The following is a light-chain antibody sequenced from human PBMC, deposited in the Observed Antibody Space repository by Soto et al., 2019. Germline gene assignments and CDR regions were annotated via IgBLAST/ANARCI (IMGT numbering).Light chain of an antibody. CDR2: DVS. Sequence: VLTQPACVSGSPGQSITISCTGTSSDVGGYNYVSWYQQHPGKAPKLMIYDVSNRPSGVSNRFSGSKSGNTASLTISGLQAEDEADYYCSSYTSSSTLDVFGTGTKVTVL. CDR3: SSYTSSSTLDV. CDR1: SSDVGGYNY. J-gene: IGLJ1*01. V-gene: IGLV2-14*01.